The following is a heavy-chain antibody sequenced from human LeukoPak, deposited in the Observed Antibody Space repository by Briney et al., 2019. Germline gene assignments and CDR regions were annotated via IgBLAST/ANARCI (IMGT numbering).Heavy chain of an antibody. D-gene: IGHD3-22*01. Sequence: ASVKVSCKASGYTFTSYGISWVRQAPGRGLEWMGWISAYNGNTNYAQKLQGRVTMTTDTSTSTAYMELRSLRSDDTAVYYCARERGYYYDSSGYYYRGDWFDPWGQGTLVTVSS. CDR1: GYTFTSYG. V-gene: IGHV1-18*01. J-gene: IGHJ5*02. CDR2: ISAYNGNT. CDR3: ARERGYYYDSSGYYYRGDWFDP.